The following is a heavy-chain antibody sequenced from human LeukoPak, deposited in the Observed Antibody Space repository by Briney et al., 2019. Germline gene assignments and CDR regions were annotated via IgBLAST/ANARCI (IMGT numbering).Heavy chain of an antibody. D-gene: IGHD3-22*01. Sequence: PGGSLRLSCAASGFTFSSYSMNWVRQAPGKGLEWVANIKQDGSEQYYVGSVKGRFTISRDNAKNSLFLQMNSLRAEDTAVYYCARDLHCFDTSNPNYFDYWGQGTLVTVSS. V-gene: IGHV3-7*01. CDR2: IKQDGSEQ. J-gene: IGHJ4*02. CDR1: GFTFSSYS. CDR3: ARDLHCFDTSNPNYFDY.